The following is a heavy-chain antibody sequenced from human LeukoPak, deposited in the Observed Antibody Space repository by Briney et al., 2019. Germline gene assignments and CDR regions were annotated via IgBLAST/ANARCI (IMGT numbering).Heavy chain of an antibody. Sequence: SETLPLTCAVSGYSISSGYYWGWIRQPPGKGLEWIGSIYHSGSTYYNPSLKSRVTISVDTSKNQFSLKLSSVTAADTAVYYCATYSGYETKLYYFDYWGQGTLVTVSS. CDR1: GYSISSGYY. D-gene: IGHD5-12*01. J-gene: IGHJ4*02. CDR3: ATYSGYETKLYYFDY. CDR2: IYHSGST. V-gene: IGHV4-38-2*01.